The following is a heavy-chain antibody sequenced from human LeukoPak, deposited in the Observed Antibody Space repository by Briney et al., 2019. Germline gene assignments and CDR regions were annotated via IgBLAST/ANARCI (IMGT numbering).Heavy chain of an antibody. CDR1: GYTFTGYY. J-gene: IGHJ4*02. D-gene: IGHD3-22*01. CDR3: ARMSRWSASSGYYDDGDY. V-gene: IGHV1-2*02. CDR2: INPNRGGT. Sequence: ASVKVSCKASGYTFTGYYMHWVRQAPGQGLEWMGWINPNRGGTNYAQKFQGRVTMTRDTSISTAYMELSRLRSDDTAVYYCARMSRWSASSGYYDDGDYWGQGTLVTVSS.